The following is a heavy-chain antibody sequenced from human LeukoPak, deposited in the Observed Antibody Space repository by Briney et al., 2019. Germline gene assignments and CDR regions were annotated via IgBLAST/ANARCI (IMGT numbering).Heavy chain of an antibody. Sequence: PGGSLRLSCAASGFTFSSYTMNWVRQAPGKGLEWVSSISSSSSYIYYGDSVKGRFTISRDKAKNSLYMEMDRLRGEDTAVYYCARDGKDSMIVVVTAEYFQHWGQGTLVTVSS. CDR3: ARDGKDSMIVVVTAEYFQH. V-gene: IGHV3-21*01. D-gene: IGHD3-22*01. CDR2: ISSSSSYI. CDR1: GFTFSSYT. J-gene: IGHJ1*01.